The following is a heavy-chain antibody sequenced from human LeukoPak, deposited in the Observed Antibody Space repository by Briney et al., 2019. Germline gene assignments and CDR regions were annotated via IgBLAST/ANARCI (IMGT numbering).Heavy chain of an antibody. D-gene: IGHD2-21*02. CDR3: ARDRWTPAVTAWLGLYYYYGMDV. J-gene: IGHJ6*02. V-gene: IGHV3-11*06. Sequence: GGSLRLSCAASGXTFSDHYVNWIRQVPGKGLEWVSYISQTGGFTTYADSVKGRFTISRDNAKNSLYLQMHSLRADDTAVYYCARDRWTPAVTAWLGLYYYYGMDVWGQGTTVTVSS. CDR2: ISQTGGFT. CDR1: GXTFSDHY.